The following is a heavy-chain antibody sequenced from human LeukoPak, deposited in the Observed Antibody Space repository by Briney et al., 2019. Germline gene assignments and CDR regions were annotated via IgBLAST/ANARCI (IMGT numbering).Heavy chain of an antibody. J-gene: IGHJ4*02. V-gene: IGHV3-30*02. CDR2: IRYDGSNK. CDR3: AKANSYGDSGPFDY. CDR1: GFTFSSYG. D-gene: IGHD4-17*01. Sequence: GGSLRLSCAASGFTFSSYGMHWVRQAPGKGLEWVAFIRYDGSNKYYADSVKGRFTISRDNSKNTLYLQMNSLRAEDTAVYYCAKANSYGDSGPFDYWGQGTLVTVSS.